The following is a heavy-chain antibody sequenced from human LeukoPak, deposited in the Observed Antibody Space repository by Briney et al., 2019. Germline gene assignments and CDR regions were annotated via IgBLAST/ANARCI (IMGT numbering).Heavy chain of an antibody. CDR1: GFTVSSNY. CDR2: IYGGGGT. J-gene: IGHJ4*02. V-gene: IGHV3-53*01. D-gene: IGHD2-2*01. Sequence: GGSLRLSCVGSGFTVSSNYMGWVRQAPGKGLEWVSTIYGGGGTYYADSVKGRFTISRDNAKNSLFLQMNSLRAEDTAVYYCARLPAYCSSTSCYYDYWGQGTLVTVSS. CDR3: ARLPAYCSSTSCYYDY.